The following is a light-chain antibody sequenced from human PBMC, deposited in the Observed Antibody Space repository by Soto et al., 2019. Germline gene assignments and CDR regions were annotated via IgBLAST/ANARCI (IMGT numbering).Light chain of an antibody. CDR1: SSDVGGYNY. V-gene: IGLV2-8*01. CDR2: EVS. J-gene: IGLJ1*01. CDR3: SSYAGSNNFDV. Sequence: QSVLTQPPSASGSAGQSVTISCTGTSSDVGGYNYVSWYQQHPGKAPKLVIYEVSKRPSGVPDRFSGSKSGNTASLTVSGLQAEDEADYYCSSYAGSNNFDVFGTGTKVTVX.